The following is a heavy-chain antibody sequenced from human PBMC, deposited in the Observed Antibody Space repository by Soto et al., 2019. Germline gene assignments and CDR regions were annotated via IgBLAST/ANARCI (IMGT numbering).Heavy chain of an antibody. CDR3: ARDPHYTDRSGCHIPSVTLEQ. Sequence: SETLSLTCTVSGGSISSGVYYWNWIRQHPGNGLEWIGYTYYIGNTYYNPSLKSRVTMSVDTSKNQFSLRLSSVTAADTAVYYCARDPHYTDRSGCHIPSVTLEQWGQGILMTGSS. CDR2: TYYIGNT. J-gene: IGHJ1*01. V-gene: IGHV4-31*03. CDR1: GGSISSGVYY. D-gene: IGHD3-22*01.